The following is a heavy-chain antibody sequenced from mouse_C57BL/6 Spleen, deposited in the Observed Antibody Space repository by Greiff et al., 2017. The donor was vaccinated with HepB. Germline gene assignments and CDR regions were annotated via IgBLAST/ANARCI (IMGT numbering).Heavy chain of an antibody. V-gene: IGHV5-4*01. CDR3: ARDYNRYYYAMDY. D-gene: IGHD1-3*01. Sequence: EVQRVESGGGLVKPGGSLKLSCAASGFTFSSYAMSWVRQTPEKRLEWVATISDGGSYTYYPDNVKGRFTISRDNAKNNLYLQMSHLKSEDTAMYYCARDYNRYYYAMDYWGQGTSVTVSS. CDR1: GFTFSSYA. J-gene: IGHJ4*01. CDR2: ISDGGSYT.